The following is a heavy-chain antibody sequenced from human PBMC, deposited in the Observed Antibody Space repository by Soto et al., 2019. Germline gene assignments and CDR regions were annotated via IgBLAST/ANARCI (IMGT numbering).Heavy chain of an antibody. CDR3: ARARGGYFDY. Sequence: ETLSLPCTVSGGSISRYYWSWIRQPPGKGLEWIGYIYYSGSTNYNPSLKSRVTISIDTSKNQFSLKLSSVTAADTAVYYCARARGGYFDYWGQGTLVTVSS. J-gene: IGHJ4*02. CDR2: IYYSGST. V-gene: IGHV4-59*01. CDR1: GGSISRYY.